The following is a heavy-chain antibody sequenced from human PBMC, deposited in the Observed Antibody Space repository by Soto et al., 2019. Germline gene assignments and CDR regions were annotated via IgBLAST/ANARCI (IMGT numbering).Heavy chain of an antibody. CDR2: IYYSGST. CDR3: ARLGTYYDFWSGYTSYYYYGMDV. V-gene: IGHV4-39*01. Sequence: SETLSLTCTVSGDSISSSSYYRGWIRQPPGKGLEWIGSIYYSGSTYYNPSLKSRVTISVDTSKNQFSLKLSSVTAADTAVYYCARLGTYYDFWSGYTSYYYYGMDVWGQGTTVT. J-gene: IGHJ6*02. D-gene: IGHD3-3*01. CDR1: GDSISSSSYY.